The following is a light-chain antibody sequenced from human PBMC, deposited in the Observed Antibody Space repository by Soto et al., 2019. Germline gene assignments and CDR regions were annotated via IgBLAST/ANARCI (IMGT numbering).Light chain of an antibody. CDR1: QSVSSN. V-gene: IGKV3-15*01. CDR2: GAS. CDR3: QQYKNWPPVT. J-gene: IGKJ4*01. Sequence: ETVMTQSPATLSVSPGDRATLSSRASQSVSSNLAWYQQKPGQAPRLLIYGASIRATGIPARFSGSGSGTEFTLTISSLQSEDFGLYYCQQYKNWPPVTFGGGTKVEIK.